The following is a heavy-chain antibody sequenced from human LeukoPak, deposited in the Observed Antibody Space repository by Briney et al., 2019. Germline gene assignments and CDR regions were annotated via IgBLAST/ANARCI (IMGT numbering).Heavy chain of an antibody. V-gene: IGHV3-30*04. CDR3: ARDARTAMGSFDY. CDR1: GFTFSSYA. J-gene: IGHJ4*02. D-gene: IGHD5-18*01. Sequence: GRSLRLSCAASGFTFSSYAMHWVRQAPGKGLEWVAVISYDGSNKYYADSVKGRFTNSRDNSKNTLYLQMNSLRAEDTAVYYCARDARTAMGSFDYWGQGTLVTVSS. CDR2: ISYDGSNK.